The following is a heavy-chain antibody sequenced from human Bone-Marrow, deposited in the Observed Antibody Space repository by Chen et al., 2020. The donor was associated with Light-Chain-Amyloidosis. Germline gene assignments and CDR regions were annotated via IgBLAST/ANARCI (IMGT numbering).Heavy chain of an antibody. CDR1: GYTFPNYW. D-gene: IGHD5-12*01. V-gene: IGHV5-51*01. Sequence: EVQLEQSGPEVKKPGESLKISCKGSGYTFPNYWIGWVRQMPGKGLEWVGVIYPDDSDASNSPSFKRQDTSSADKSINAAYLQWRGLKASDTARYFCARRRDGYNFDYWGQGTLVTGSS. J-gene: IGHJ4*02. CDR3: ARRRDGYNFDY. CDR2: IYPDDSDA.